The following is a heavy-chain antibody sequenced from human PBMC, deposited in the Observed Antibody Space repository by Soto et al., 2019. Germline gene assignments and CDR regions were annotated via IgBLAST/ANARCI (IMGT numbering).Heavy chain of an antibody. CDR1: GGSIRSSTYQ. CDR3: ARHRNWNVDY. J-gene: IGHJ4*02. Sequence: PSETLSLTCTVSGGSIRSSTYQWGWIRQPPGRGLEWIGSAYYSESTYYNPSLKSRVAVSVDTSKNQFSLKVTSVTAADTAVYYCARHRNWNVDYWGQGTLVTVSS. CDR2: AYYSEST. V-gene: IGHV4-39*01. D-gene: IGHD1-1*01.